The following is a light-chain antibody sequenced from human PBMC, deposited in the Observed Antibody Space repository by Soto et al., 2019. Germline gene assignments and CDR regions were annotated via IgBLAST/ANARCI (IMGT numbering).Light chain of an antibody. CDR1: SGSIASNY. J-gene: IGLJ2*01. V-gene: IGLV6-57*01. CDR3: QYYESETVI. CDR2: EDD. Sequence: NFMLTQPHSVSASPGKTVTISCTRSSGSIASNYVQSYQQRPGSSPSIVIYEDDQRPSGVPDRFSGSIDSSASPASLTISGLKTEDEADYYCQYYESETVIFGGGTKLTVL.